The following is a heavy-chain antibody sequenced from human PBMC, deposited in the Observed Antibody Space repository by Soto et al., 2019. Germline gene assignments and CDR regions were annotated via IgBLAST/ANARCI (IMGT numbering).Heavy chain of an antibody. Sequence: QVQLQESGPGLVKPSETLSLTCTVSGDSISSNYWSWIRQPPGKGLEWIGYFHYSANTNYNPSLKSRVIISVDTSKNQFFLKLTSVTATDTAVYYCAKMKEGGFDPWGQGILVTVSS. V-gene: IGHV4-59*01. D-gene: IGHD3-16*01. CDR1: GDSISSNY. J-gene: IGHJ5*02. CDR3: AKMKEGGFDP. CDR2: FHYSANT.